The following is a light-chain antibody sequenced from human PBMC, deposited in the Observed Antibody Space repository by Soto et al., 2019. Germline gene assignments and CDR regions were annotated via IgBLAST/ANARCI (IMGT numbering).Light chain of an antibody. V-gene: IGKV3-15*01. J-gene: IGKJ5*01. CDR3: QEYTNWPPIT. CDR2: GAS. CDR1: QSVSSN. Sequence: EIVMTQSPATLSVSPGERATLSCRASQSVSSNLAWHQQKPGQAPRLRIYGASTRATGIPARFSGSGSGTEFTLTISSLQSEDFAVYYCQEYTNWPPITFGQGTRLEIK.